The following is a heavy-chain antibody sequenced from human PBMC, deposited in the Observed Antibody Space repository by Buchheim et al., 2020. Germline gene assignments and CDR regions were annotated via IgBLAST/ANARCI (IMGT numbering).Heavy chain of an antibody. Sequence: EVQLVESGGGLVQPGGSLRLSCAASGFTFSSYSMNWVRQAPGKGVEWVSYISSSSTIYYADSVKGRFTISRDNAKNSLYLQMNSLRDEDTAVYYCARARDYRFDYWGQGTL. CDR3: ARARDYRFDY. CDR2: ISSSSTI. CDR1: GFTFSSYS. J-gene: IGHJ4*02. V-gene: IGHV3-48*02. D-gene: IGHD4-17*01.